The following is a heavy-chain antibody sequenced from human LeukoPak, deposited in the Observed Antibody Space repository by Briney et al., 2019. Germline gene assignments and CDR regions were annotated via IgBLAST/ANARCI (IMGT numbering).Heavy chain of an antibody. CDR2: INPNSGGT. CDR1: GYTFTGYY. Sequence: ASVKVSCKASGYTFTGYYMHWVRQAPGQGLEWMGWINPNSGGTNYAQKFQGRVTMTRDTSISTAYMELSRLRSDDTAVYYCARDAGDSSGWYPQTRGGFDYWGQGTLVTVSS. D-gene: IGHD6-19*01. CDR3: ARDAGDSSGWYPQTRGGFDY. V-gene: IGHV1-2*02. J-gene: IGHJ4*02.